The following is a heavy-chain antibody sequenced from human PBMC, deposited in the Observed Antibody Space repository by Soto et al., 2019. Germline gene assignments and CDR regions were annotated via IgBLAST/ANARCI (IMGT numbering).Heavy chain of an antibody. Sequence: ASVKVSCKASGYTFTTYGIAWVRQAPGQGLEWLGWISAYNGNTNYAQKFQGRVTMTTETSTNTAYMEVRSLRDEDTAVYYCARDRDAYCSKGICSGPYFDYWGQGTLVTVSS. CDR3: ARDRDAYCSKGICSGPYFDY. CDR1: GYTFTTYG. V-gene: IGHV1-18*01. CDR2: ISAYNGNT. J-gene: IGHJ4*02. D-gene: IGHD2-8*01.